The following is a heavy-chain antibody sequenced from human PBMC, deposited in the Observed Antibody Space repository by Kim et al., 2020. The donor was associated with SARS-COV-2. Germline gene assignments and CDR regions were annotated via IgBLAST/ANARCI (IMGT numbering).Heavy chain of an antibody. V-gene: IGHV1-3*01. D-gene: IGHD3-10*01. J-gene: IGHJ4*02. CDR2: INAGNGNT. Sequence: ASVKVSCKASGYTFTSYAMHWVRQAPGQRLEWMGWINAGNGNTKYSQKFQGRVTITRDTSASTAYMELSSLRSEDTAVYYCAREGERFGELFADYWGQGTLVTVSS. CDR1: GYTFTSYA. CDR3: AREGERFGELFADY.